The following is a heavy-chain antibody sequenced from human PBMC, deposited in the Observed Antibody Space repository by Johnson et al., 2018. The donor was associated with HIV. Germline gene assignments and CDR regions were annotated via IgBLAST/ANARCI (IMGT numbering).Heavy chain of an antibody. J-gene: IGHJ3*02. CDR3: AKQLAGHDAFDI. V-gene: IGHV3-66*02. Sequence: VQLVESGGGVVQPGRSLRLSCAASGFTVNNNYMTWVRQAPGKGLEWVSVIFSGGSTYYADSVTGRFTISRENSKNTLYLQMNSLRAEDTAVYYCAKQLAGHDAFDIWGQGTMVTVSS. CDR1: GFTVNNNY. D-gene: IGHD6-6*01. CDR2: IFSGGST.